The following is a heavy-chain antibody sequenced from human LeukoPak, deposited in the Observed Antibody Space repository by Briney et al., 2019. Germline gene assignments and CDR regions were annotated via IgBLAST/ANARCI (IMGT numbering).Heavy chain of an antibody. CDR2: IYSGGST. CDR1: GFTVSSNY. V-gene: IGHV3-66*01. CDR3: AIQIRGVVY. Sequence: GGSLRLSCAASGFTVSSNYMSWVRQAPGKGLEWVSVIYSGGSTYYADSVKGRFIISRDNSKNTLYLQMGSLRAEDMAVYFCAIQIRGVVYWGQGTLVTVSS. J-gene: IGHJ4*02. D-gene: IGHD3-10*01.